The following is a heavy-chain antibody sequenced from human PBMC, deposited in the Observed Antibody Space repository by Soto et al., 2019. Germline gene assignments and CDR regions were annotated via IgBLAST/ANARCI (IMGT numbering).Heavy chain of an antibody. Sequence: QVQLVQSGAEVKKPGSSVKVSCKASGGTFRSYAIIWVRQAPGQGIEWMGGLIPILGTANYAQKFQGRVTITADESKSTAYMELSSLRSEDTAVYYCARDLRPGGSTSSFDLWGRGTLVTVSS. CDR1: GGTFRSYA. J-gene: IGHJ2*01. D-gene: IGHD3-16*01. V-gene: IGHV1-69*01. CDR3: ARDLRPGGSTSSFDL. CDR2: LIPILGTA.